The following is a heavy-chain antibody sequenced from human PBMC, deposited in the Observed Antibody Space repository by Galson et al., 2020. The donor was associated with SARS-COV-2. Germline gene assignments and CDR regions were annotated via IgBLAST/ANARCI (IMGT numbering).Heavy chain of an antibody. V-gene: IGHV3-23*01. CDR2: ISGSGGST. D-gene: IGHD2-2*01. CDR3: ARDIVVVPVARYYYYYMDV. J-gene: IGHJ6*03. CDR1: GLTFSSYA. Sequence: GVSLRLSCAASGLTFSSYAMIWVRQAPGNGLEWVSAISGSGGSTYYADSVKGRFTISRDNSKNTLYLQMNSLRAEDTAVYYCARDIVVVPVARYYYYYMDVWGKGTTVTVSS.